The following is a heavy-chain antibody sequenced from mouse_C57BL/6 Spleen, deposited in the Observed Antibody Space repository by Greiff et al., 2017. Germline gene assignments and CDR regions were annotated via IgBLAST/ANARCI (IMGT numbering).Heavy chain of an antibody. J-gene: IGHJ2*01. CDR1: GYTFTSYT. D-gene: IGHD4-1*01. Sequence: QVQLQQSGAELARPGASVKMSCKASGYTFTSYTMHWVNQRPGQGLEWIGNINPGSGYTKYNQKFKDKATLTADKSSSTAYMQRSSRTSEASAVYYCARDWDWVAYWGQGTLLTVSS. CDR2: INPGSGYT. CDR3: ARDWDWVAY. V-gene: IGHV1-4*01.